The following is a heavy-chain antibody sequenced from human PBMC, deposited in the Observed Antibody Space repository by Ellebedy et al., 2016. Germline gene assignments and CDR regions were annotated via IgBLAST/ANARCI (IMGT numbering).Heavy chain of an antibody. CDR1: GGTFSSYA. V-gene: IGHV1-69*04. Sequence: ASVKVSCKASGGTFSSYAISWVRQAPGQGLEWMGRIIPILGIANYAQKFQGRVTITADKSTSTAYMELSSLRSEDTAVYYCATDPTGDYGFDYWGQGTLVTVSS. CDR3: ATDPTGDYGFDY. D-gene: IGHD4-17*01. CDR2: IIPILGIA. J-gene: IGHJ4*02.